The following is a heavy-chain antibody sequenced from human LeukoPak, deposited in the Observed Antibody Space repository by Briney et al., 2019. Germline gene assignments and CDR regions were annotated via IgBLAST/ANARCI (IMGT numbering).Heavy chain of an antibody. J-gene: IGHJ4*02. Sequence: RGGSLRLSCAASGFSFSGHWMNWVRQPPGKGLEWVANIKADGSEKYYVDSVKGRFTISRDNSKNTLYLQMNSLRAEDTAVYYCARDRYSSGWFLFDYWGQGTLVTVSS. V-gene: IGHV3-7*01. D-gene: IGHD6-19*01. CDR2: IKADGSEK. CDR1: GFSFSGHW. CDR3: ARDRYSSGWFLFDY.